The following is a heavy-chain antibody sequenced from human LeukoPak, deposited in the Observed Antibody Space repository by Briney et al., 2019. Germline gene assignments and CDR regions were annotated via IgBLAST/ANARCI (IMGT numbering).Heavy chain of an antibody. CDR3: ARSQPPYYYDSSGYVPDY. CDR1: GFTFNSYA. J-gene: IGHJ4*02. Sequence: PGRSLRLSCATSGFTFNSYAIHWVRQAPGKGLEWVAVISYDGVNKYYADSVKGRFTISRDNSKNTLYLQVNSLRAEDTAVYYCARSQPPYYYDSSGYVPDYWGQGTLVTVSS. V-gene: IGHV3-30-3*01. CDR2: ISYDGVNK. D-gene: IGHD3-22*01.